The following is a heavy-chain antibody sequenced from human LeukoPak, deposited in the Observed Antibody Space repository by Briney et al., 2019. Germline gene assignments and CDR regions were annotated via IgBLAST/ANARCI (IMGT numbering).Heavy chain of an antibody. J-gene: IGHJ3*02. CDR1: GYSFTSYW. Sequence: GESLKIACKGSGYSFTSYWIGWVRQRPGKGLEWMGIIYPGDSDTRYSPCFQGQVTISADKSIRNAYLQWSSLKASDTAMYYCARRFYGSGSNDAFDIWGQGTMVTVSS. V-gene: IGHV5-51*01. CDR3: ARRFYGSGSNDAFDI. D-gene: IGHD3-10*01. CDR2: IYPGDSDT.